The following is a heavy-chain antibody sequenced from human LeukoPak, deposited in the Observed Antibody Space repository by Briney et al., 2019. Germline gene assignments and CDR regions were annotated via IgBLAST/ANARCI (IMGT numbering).Heavy chain of an antibody. Sequence: SETLSLTCTVSGGSISSGDYYWSWIRQPPGKGLEWIGYIYYSGSTYYNPSLKSRVTISVDTSKNQFSLKLSSVTAADTAVYYCAREGGLTEGGFDYWGQGTLVTVS. CDR2: IYYSGST. J-gene: IGHJ4*02. CDR1: GGSISSGDYY. V-gene: IGHV4-30-4*08. CDR3: AREGGLTEGGFDY. D-gene: IGHD1-14*01.